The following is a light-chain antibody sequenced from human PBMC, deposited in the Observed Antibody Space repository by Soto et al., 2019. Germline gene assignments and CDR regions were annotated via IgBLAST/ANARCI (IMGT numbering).Light chain of an antibody. J-gene: IGKJ3*01. CDR3: QQSYRTPFT. CDR2: AAA. V-gene: IGKV1-39*01. CDR1: QSISTY. Sequence: DIQMTQSPSSLSASVRDRVTITCRASQSISTYLNWYQQKPGKVPKLLIYAAASLQSGVPSRFSGSGSGTDFTLTTSSLQPEDFETYYCQQSYRTPFTFGPGTKVD.